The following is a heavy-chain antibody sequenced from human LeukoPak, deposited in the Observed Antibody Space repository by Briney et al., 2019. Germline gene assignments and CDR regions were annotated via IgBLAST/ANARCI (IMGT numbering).Heavy chain of an antibody. J-gene: IGHJ4*02. CDR2: INPSGGST. CDR1: GYTFTSYY. Sequence: ASVKVSCKASGYTFTSYYMHWVRQASGQGLEWMGIINPSGGSTSYAQKFQGRVTMTRDTSTSTVYMVLSSLRSEDTAVYYCARVGPDAELPTDYWGQGTLVTVSS. V-gene: IGHV1-46*01. D-gene: IGHD1-26*01. CDR3: ARVGPDAELPTDY.